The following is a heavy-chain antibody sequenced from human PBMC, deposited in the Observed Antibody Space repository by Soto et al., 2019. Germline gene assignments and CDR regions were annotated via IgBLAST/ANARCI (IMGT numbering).Heavy chain of an antibody. D-gene: IGHD1-1*01. Sequence: SETLSLTCAVSGDSISSVNWWSWVRQSPGQGLEWIGDIYHTGITNYNPSLQSRVTISVDKSKNEFSLNLTSVTAADTAVYYCARGRESYNWNDLAHWGQGTLVTVSS. CDR1: GDSISSVNW. V-gene: IGHV4-4*02. J-gene: IGHJ4*02. CDR3: ARGRESYNWNDLAH. CDR2: IYHTGIT.